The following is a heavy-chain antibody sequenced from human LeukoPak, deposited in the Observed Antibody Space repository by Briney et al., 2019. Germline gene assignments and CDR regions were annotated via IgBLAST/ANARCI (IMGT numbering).Heavy chain of an antibody. D-gene: IGHD6-13*01. Sequence: GGSLRLSCAASGFTFSSYGMHWVRQAPGKGLEWVAVISYGGNNRYSADSVKGRFTISRDNSKNTLYLQMNSLRAEDTAVYYCAKDQDIAAADYYFDYWGQGTLVTVSS. J-gene: IGHJ4*02. CDR2: ISYGGNNR. CDR3: AKDQDIAAADYYFDY. CDR1: GFTFSSYG. V-gene: IGHV3-30*18.